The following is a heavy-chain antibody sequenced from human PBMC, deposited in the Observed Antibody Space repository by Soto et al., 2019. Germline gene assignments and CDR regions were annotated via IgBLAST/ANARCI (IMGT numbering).Heavy chain of an antibody. Sequence: XVSLRLSCAASGFTFSSYAMSGVRQAPGKGLEWVSAISGSGGSTYYADSVKGRFTISRDNSKNTLYLQMNSLRAEDTAVYYCAKVDGIAARKYFQHWGQGTLVTVSS. D-gene: IGHD6-6*01. CDR1: GFTFSSYA. J-gene: IGHJ1*01. V-gene: IGHV3-23*01. CDR2: ISGSGGST. CDR3: AKVDGIAARKYFQH.